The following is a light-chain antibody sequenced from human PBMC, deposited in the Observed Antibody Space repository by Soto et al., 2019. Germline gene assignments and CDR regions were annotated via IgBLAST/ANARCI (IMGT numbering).Light chain of an antibody. V-gene: IGLV2-18*01. Sequence: QSALTQPPSVSGSPGQSVTISCTGTSSDVGSYNRVSWYQQPPGTAPKLMIYDVSNRPSGVPDRFSGSKSCNTASLTISGLLAEDEADYYCSLYTTTSTRWVCGGGTKLTVL. J-gene: IGLJ3*02. CDR1: SSDVGSYNR. CDR2: DVS. CDR3: SLYTTTSTRWV.